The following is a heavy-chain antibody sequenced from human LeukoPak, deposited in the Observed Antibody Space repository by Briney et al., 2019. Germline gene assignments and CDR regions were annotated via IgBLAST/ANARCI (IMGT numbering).Heavy chain of an antibody. CDR2: IYYSGST. J-gene: IGHJ5*02. V-gene: IGHV4-61*05. D-gene: IGHD3-10*01. CDR1: GGSISSSSYY. CDR3: TRGGYYYGSGSYFWFDP. Sequence: PSETPSLTCTVYGGSISSSSYYWGWIRQPPGKGLEWIGYIYYSGSTNYNPSLKSRVTISVDTSKNQFSLKLSFVTAADTAVYYCTRGGYYYGSGSYFWFDPWGQGTLVTVSS.